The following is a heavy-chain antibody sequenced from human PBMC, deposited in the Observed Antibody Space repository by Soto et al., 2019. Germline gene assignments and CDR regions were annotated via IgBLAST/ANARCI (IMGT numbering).Heavy chain of an antibody. CDR2: IIPILGIA. D-gene: IGHD4-17*01. CDR3: ARDGDYGNLSY. J-gene: IGHJ4*02. V-gene: IGHV1-69*08. Sequence: QVQLVQSGAEVKKPGSSVKLSCKASGGTFSSYTISWVRQAPGQGLEWMGRIIPILGIANYAQKFQGRVTITADKSTSTAYMELSSLRCEDAAVYYGARDGDYGNLSYWGQGTLVTVSS. CDR1: GGTFSSYT.